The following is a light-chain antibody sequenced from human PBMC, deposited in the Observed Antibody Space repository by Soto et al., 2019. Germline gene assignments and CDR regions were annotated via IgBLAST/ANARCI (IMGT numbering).Light chain of an antibody. V-gene: IGLV1-44*01. CDR1: SSNIGSNT. Sequence: QSVLTQPPSASGTPGQRVTISCSGSSSNIGSNTVNWYQQLPGTAPKLLIYSNNQRPSGVPDRFSGSKSGTSASLAISGLQCEDEADYYCAAWDDSLNGSVFGTGTKVTVL. CDR3: AAWDDSLNGSV. J-gene: IGLJ1*01. CDR2: SNN.